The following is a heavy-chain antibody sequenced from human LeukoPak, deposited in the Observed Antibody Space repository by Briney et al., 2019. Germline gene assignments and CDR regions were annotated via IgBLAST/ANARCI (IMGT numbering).Heavy chain of an antibody. D-gene: IGHD3-16*02. CDR1: GGSISSYY. J-gene: IGHJ4*02. CDR2: IYYSGST. Sequence: SETLSLTCTVSGGSISSYYWSWIRQPPGKGLEWIGYIYYSGSTNYNPYLKSRVAISVDTYKKQLSLKLSSVSAADTAVYFCARYVWGSYPTFEDYWGQGTLVTVSS. V-gene: IGHV4-59*01. CDR3: ARYVWGSYPTFEDY.